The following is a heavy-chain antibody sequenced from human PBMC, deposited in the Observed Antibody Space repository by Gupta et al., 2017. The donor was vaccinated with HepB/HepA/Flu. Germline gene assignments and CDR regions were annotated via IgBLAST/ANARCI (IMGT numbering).Heavy chain of an antibody. CDR2: INHSGST. CDR1: GGSFSGYY. D-gene: IGHD2-2*01. CDR3: ARSTLRLDIVIVPAANPFDS. V-gene: IGHV4-34*01. Sequence: QVQLQQWGAGLLKPSETLSLTCAVYGGSFSGYYWSWIRKPPGQGLEWIGEINHSGSTNYNPSLKSRLTISVDTSKNQFSLKLSSVTAADTAVYYCARSTLRLDIVIVPAANPFDSWGQGTLVTVSS. J-gene: IGHJ4*02.